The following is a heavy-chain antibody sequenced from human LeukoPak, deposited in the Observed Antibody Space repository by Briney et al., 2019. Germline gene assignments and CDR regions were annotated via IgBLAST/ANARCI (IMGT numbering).Heavy chain of an antibody. Sequence: GGSLRLSCAASGFTFSSYAMAWVRQAPGKGLEWVSAISASGDSTYYADSVKGRFTISRDNSKNTLYLQMNSLRAEDTAVYYCARGPGGVLRYSPRLLYMDVWGKGTTVTVSS. CDR3: ARGPGGVLRYSPRLLYMDV. CDR1: GFTFSSYA. J-gene: IGHJ6*03. D-gene: IGHD3-9*01. CDR2: ISASGDST. V-gene: IGHV3-23*01.